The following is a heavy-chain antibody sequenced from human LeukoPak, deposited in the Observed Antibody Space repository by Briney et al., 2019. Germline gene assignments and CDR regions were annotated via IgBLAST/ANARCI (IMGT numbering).Heavy chain of an antibody. J-gene: IGHJ3*02. Sequence: PXETLXXXCAVYGGSFSGYYWTWIRQPPGKGLEWIGEINHSGSTNYNPSLKSRVTISVDTSKNQFSLKLSSVTAADTAVYYCGXXSXNWNVDTFDIWGQGXMVTVSS. CDR3: GXXSXNWNVDTFDI. CDR2: INHSGST. V-gene: IGHV4-34*01. CDR1: GGSFSGYY. D-gene: IGHD1-1*01.